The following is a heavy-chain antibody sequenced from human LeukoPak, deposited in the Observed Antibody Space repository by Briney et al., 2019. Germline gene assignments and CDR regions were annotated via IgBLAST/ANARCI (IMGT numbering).Heavy chain of an antibody. J-gene: IGHJ4*02. V-gene: IGHV3-21*01. D-gene: IGHD7-27*01. Sequence: GGSLRLSCAASGFTLSIYSMNWVRQAPGKGLERVSSISTSSSYIYYADSVEGRFTISRDNAKNSLYLQMNSLRAEDTAVYYCASELGTGGYWGQGTLVTVSS. CDR1: GFTLSIYS. CDR3: ASELGTGGY. CDR2: ISTSSSYI.